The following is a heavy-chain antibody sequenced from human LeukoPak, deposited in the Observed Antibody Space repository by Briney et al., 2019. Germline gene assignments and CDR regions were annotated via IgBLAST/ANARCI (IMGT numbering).Heavy chain of an antibody. CDR3: ARDLNVVRGVVDY. D-gene: IGHD3-10*01. CDR1: GGSISSSSYY. J-gene: IGHJ4*02. CDR2: IYYSGSST. V-gene: IGHV4-39*07. Sequence: SETLSLTCTVSGGSISSSSYYWGWIRQPPGKGLKWIGSIYYSGSSTNYNPSLKSRVTILVDRSKNQFSLKLSSVTAADTAVYYCARDLNVVRGVVDYWGQGTLVTVSS.